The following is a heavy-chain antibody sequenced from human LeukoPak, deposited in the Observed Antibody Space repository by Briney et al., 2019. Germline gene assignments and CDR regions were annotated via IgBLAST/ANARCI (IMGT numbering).Heavy chain of an antibody. V-gene: IGHV3-30*02. D-gene: IGHD3-22*01. Sequence: AGGSLRLSCAASGFTFSSYGMHWVRQAPGKGLEWVAFIRYDGSNKYYADSVKGRFTISRDNSKNTLYLQMNSLRAEDTAVYYCAKVSSYYDSSGYSHLLHWGQGTLVTVSS. CDR2: IRYDGSNK. CDR3: AKVSSYYDSSGYSHLLH. CDR1: GFTFSSYG. J-gene: IGHJ4*02.